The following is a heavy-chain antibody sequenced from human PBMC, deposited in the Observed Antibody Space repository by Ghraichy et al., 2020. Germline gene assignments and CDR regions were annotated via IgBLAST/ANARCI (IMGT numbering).Heavy chain of an antibody. CDR3: ARDTVGATSYGMDV. CDR1: GFTFSSYA. CDR2: ISYDGSNK. V-gene: IGHV3-30*04. J-gene: IGHJ6*02. D-gene: IGHD1-26*01. Sequence: GGSLRLSCAASGFTFSSYAMHWVRQAPGKGLEWVAVISYDGSNKYYTDSVKGRFTISRDNSKNTLYLQMNSLRAEDTAVYYCARDTVGATSYGMDVWGQGTTVTVSS.